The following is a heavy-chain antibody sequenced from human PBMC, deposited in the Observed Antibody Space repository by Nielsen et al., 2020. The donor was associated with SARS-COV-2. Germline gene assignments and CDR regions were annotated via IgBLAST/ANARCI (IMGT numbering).Heavy chain of an antibody. V-gene: IGHV1-46*03. J-gene: IGHJ3*02. D-gene: IGHD2-2*02. Sequence: WVRQAPGQGLEWMGIINPSGGSTSYAQKFQGRVTMTRDTSTSTVYMELSSLRSEDTAVYYCARSCSSTSCYTHREAFDIWGQGTMVTVSS. CDR2: INPSGGST. CDR3: ARSCSSTSCYTHREAFDI.